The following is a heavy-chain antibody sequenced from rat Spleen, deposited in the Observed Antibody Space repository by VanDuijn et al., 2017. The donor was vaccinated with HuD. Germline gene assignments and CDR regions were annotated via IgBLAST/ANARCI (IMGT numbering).Heavy chain of an antibody. CDR3: ARHELPWYNWFAY. V-gene: IGHV5-19*01. J-gene: IGHJ3*01. D-gene: IGHD1-4*01. Sequence: EVQLVESGGGLVQPGRSLKLSCAASGFTFSNYGMHWIRQAPTKGLEWVASISPSGGSTYYRDSVKGRFTISRDNAKSTLYLQMDSLRSEDTATYYCARHELPWYNWFAYWGQGTLVTVSS. CDR1: GFTFSNYG. CDR2: ISPSGGST.